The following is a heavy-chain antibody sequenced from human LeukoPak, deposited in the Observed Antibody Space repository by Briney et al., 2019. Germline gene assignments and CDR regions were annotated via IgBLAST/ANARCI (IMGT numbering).Heavy chain of an antibody. Sequence: SETLSLTCTVSGGSISSSSHYWAWIRQPPGKGLEWIGSLHYSGSTYHNPSLKSRVTTSVDTSKNQFSLKLTSVTASDTAVYYCAGTGQWLAFDYWGQGTLVTVSS. CDR2: LHYSGST. J-gene: IGHJ4*02. CDR3: AGTGQWLAFDY. CDR1: GGSISSSSHY. D-gene: IGHD6-19*01. V-gene: IGHV4-39*07.